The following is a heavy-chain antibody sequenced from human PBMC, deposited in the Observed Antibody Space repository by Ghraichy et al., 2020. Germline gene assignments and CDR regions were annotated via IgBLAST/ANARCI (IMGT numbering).Heavy chain of an antibody. D-gene: IGHD3-22*01. CDR3: ARNKGYYDSNGFYYWHFDL. J-gene: IGHJ2*01. CDR1: GDSISNHY. Sequence: LRLSCSVSGDSISNHYWSWIRQPPGKGLEWIGYIYHSGVTNYNPSLKSRVTVSADTSKNQFSLNLSSVTAADTAMYYCARNKGYYDSNGFYYWHFDLWGRGTLVTVSS. CDR2: IYHSGVT. V-gene: IGHV4-59*11.